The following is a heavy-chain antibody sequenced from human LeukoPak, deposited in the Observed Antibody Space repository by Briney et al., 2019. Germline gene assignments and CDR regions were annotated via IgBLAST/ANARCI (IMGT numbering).Heavy chain of an antibody. V-gene: IGHV3-48*03. D-gene: IGHD1-26*01. Sequence: SGGSLRLSCAASGFTFSSYEMNWVRQAPGKGLEWVSYISSSGSTIYYADSVKGRFTISRDNARNSLYLQMNSLRAEDTAVYYCARGANLHSGYLDYWGQGTLVTVSS. CDR1: GFTFSSYE. J-gene: IGHJ4*02. CDR3: ARGANLHSGYLDY. CDR2: ISSSGSTI.